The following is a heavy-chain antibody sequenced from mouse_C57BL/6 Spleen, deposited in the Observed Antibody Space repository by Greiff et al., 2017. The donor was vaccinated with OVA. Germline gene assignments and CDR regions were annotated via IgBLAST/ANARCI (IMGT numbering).Heavy chain of an antibody. Sequence: EVQLVESGPGLVKPSQSLSLTCSVTGYSITSGYYWNWIRQFPGNKLEWMGYISYDGSNNYNPSLKNRISITRDTSKNQFFLKLNSVTTEDTATYYCARRDYGSSPYFDYWGQGTTLTVSS. CDR1: GYSITSGYY. D-gene: IGHD1-1*01. J-gene: IGHJ2*01. CDR2: ISYDGSN. V-gene: IGHV3-6*01. CDR3: ARRDYGSSPYFDY.